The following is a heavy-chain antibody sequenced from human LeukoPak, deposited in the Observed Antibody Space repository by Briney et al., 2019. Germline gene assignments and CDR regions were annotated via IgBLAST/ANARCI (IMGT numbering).Heavy chain of an antibody. Sequence: GRSLRLSCAASGFTFSSYSMNWVRQAPGKGLEWVSSISSSSSYIYYADSVKGRFTISRDNAKNSLYLQMNSLRAEDTAVYYCAREQLWFGESAFDYWGQGTLVTVSS. CDR1: GFTFSSYS. V-gene: IGHV3-21*01. CDR2: ISSSSSYI. CDR3: AREQLWFGESAFDY. D-gene: IGHD3-10*01. J-gene: IGHJ4*02.